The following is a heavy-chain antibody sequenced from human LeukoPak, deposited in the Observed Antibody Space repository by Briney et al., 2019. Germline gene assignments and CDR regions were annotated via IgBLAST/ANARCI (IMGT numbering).Heavy chain of an antibody. CDR1: GGSISSDY. J-gene: IGHJ4*02. CDR2: IYYSGRT. Sequence: SETLSLTCTVSGGSISSDYWSWIRQPPGKGLEWIGYIYYSGRTYYNPSLKSRITISVDTSKNQFSLTLSSVTAADTAVYYCARGFYSPHYWGQGTLVSVSS. V-gene: IGHV4-59*01. D-gene: IGHD4-11*01. CDR3: ARGFYSPHY.